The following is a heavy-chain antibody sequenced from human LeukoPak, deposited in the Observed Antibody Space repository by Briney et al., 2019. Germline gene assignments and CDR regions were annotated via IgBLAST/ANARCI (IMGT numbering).Heavy chain of an antibody. J-gene: IGHJ4*02. D-gene: IGHD1-26*01. V-gene: IGHV3-30-3*01. CDR3: ARGMVGAGYFDY. CDR2: ISYDGSNK. CDR1: GFTFSSYA. Sequence: GGSLRLSCAASGFTFSSYAMHWVRQAPGKGLEWVAVISYDGSNKYYADSVKGRFTISRDNSKNTLYLQMNSLRAEDTAVYYCARGMVGAGYFDYWGQGTLVTVSS.